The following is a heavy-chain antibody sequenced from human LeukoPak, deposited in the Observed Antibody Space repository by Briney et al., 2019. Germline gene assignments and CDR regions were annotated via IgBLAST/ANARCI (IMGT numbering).Heavy chain of an antibody. CDR3: ARVVSDYYYDSSGYVDY. D-gene: IGHD3-22*01. J-gene: IGHJ4*02. V-gene: IGHV4-34*01. Sequence: SETLSLTCAVYGGSFSGYYWSWIRQPPGKGLEWIGEINHSGSTNYNPSLKSRVTISVDTSKNQFSLKLSSVTAADTAVYYCARVVSDYYYDSSGYVDYWGQGTLVTVSS. CDR1: GGSFSGYY. CDR2: INHSGST.